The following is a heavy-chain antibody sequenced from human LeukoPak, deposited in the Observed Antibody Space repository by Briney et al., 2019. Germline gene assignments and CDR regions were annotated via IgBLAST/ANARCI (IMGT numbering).Heavy chain of an antibody. V-gene: IGHV3-48*03. CDR3: VRQSGNSYGHIDY. CDR1: GFTLRSYE. Sequence: GGSLRLSCGASGFTLRSYEMNWVRQAPGKGLAWVSYISSSGSIIYYADSVKGRFTISRDNAKNSLYLQMNSLRAEDTAVYYCVRQSGNSYGHIDYWGQGILVTVSS. D-gene: IGHD5-18*01. CDR2: ISSSGSII. J-gene: IGHJ4*02.